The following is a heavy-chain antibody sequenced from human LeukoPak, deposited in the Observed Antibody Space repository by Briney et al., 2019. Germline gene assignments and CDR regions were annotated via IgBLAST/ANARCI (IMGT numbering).Heavy chain of an antibody. CDR3: ARDDIVATIGAFDI. CDR1: GGTFSSYA. Sequence: GSSVKVSCKASGGTFSSYAISWVRQAPGQGLEWMGRIIPILGIANYAQKFQGRVTITADKSTSTAYMELSSLRSKDTAVYYCARDDIVATIGAFDIWGQGTMVTVSS. J-gene: IGHJ3*02. V-gene: IGHV1-69*04. D-gene: IGHD5-12*01. CDR2: IIPILGIA.